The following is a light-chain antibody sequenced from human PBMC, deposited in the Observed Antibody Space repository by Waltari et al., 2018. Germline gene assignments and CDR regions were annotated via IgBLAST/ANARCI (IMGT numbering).Light chain of an antibody. J-gene: IGKJ4*01. Sequence: EIVFTQSPAHLYLSPGERATLSCRARQSVSSYLAWYQQKPGQAPRLLIHDASNRATGIPARFSGSGSGTDFTLTISSLEPEDFAVYYCQQRSSNWFTFGGGTKVEIK. CDR1: QSVSSY. CDR2: DAS. V-gene: IGKV3-11*01. CDR3: QQRSSNWFT.